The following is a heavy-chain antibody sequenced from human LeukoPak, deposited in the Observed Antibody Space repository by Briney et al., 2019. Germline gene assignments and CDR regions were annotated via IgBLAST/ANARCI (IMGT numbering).Heavy chain of an antibody. Sequence: GGSLRLSCAASGFNFSSYAMHWVRQAPGEGLQWVAVISYDGSDKHYADSVKGRLTTSRDNPKNTLYLQMNSLRAEDTAVYYCARDVGSTNYYQFDYWGQGILVTVSS. CDR3: ARDVGSTNYYQFDY. CDR2: ISYDGSDK. CDR1: GFNFSSYA. V-gene: IGHV3-30*04. D-gene: IGHD2-2*01. J-gene: IGHJ4*02.